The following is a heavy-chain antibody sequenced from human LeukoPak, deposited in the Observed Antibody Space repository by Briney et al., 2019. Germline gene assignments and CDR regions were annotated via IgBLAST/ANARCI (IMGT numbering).Heavy chain of an antibody. CDR3: ARDEGDGFDP. CDR2: IYTSGST. D-gene: IGHD3-10*01. V-gene: IGHV4-61*02. J-gene: IGHJ5*02. CDR1: GGSISSGSYY. Sequence: SETLSLTCTVSGGSISSGSYYWSWIRQPAGKGLEWIGRIYTSGSTNYNPSLKSRVTISVDTSKNQFSLKLSSVTAADTAVYYCARDEGDGFDPWGQGTLVTVSS.